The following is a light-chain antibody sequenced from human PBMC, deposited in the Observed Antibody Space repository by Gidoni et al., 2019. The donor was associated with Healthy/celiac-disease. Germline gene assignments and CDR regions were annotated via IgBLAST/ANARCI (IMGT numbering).Light chain of an antibody. CDR3: QQSYSTLWT. J-gene: IGKJ1*01. CDR2: AAS. Sequence: DIQMTQSPSSLSASVGDRVTITCRASQSISSYLNWYQQKPGKAPKLLIYAASSLQSGVPSRFSVSGSGTDFTLTISSLQPEDFATYYCQQSYSTLWTFGHGTKVEIK. CDR1: QSISSY. V-gene: IGKV1-39*01.